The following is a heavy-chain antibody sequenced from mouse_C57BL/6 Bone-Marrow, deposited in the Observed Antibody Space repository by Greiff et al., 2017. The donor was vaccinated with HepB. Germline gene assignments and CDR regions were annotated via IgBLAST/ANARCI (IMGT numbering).Heavy chain of an antibody. CDR1: GFNIKDDY. Sequence: EVQLQQSGAELVRPGASVKLSCTASGFNIKDDYMHWVKQRPEQGLEWIGWNDPENGDAEYASKFQGKATITADTSSNTAYLQLSSLTSEDTAVYYCTTEGYYYGGYFDVWGTGTTVTVSS. CDR2: NDPENGDA. CDR3: TTEGYYYGGYFDV. V-gene: IGHV14-4*01. J-gene: IGHJ1*03. D-gene: IGHD1-1*01.